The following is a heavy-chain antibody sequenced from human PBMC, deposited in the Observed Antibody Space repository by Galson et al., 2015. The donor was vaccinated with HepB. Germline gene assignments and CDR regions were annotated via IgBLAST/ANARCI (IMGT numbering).Heavy chain of an antibody. CDR3: ARVRPDQLWFGEFRTTFDY. J-gene: IGHJ4*02. V-gene: IGHV4-39*01. D-gene: IGHD3-10*01. CDR2: IYYSGST. CDR1: GGSISSSSYY. Sequence: SETLSLTCTVSGGSISSSSYYWGWIRQPSGKGLEWIGSIYYSGSTYYNPSLKSRVTISVDTSKNQFSLKLSSVTAADTAVYYCARVRPDQLWFGEFRTTFDYWGQGTLVTVSS.